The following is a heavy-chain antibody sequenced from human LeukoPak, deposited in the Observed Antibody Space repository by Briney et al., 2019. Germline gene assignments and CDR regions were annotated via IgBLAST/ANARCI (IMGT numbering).Heavy chain of an antibody. CDR3: AKDLVTYYYDSSGPFDYY. CDR2: ISGSGGST. CDR1: GFTFSNYA. D-gene: IGHD3-22*01. Sequence: GGSLRLSCAASGFTFSNYAMSWVRQAPGKGLEWVSGISGSGGSTYYADSVKGRFTISRDNSKNTLYLQMNSLRAEDTAVYYCAKDLVTYYYDSSGPFDYYWGQGTLVTVSS. J-gene: IGHJ4*02. V-gene: IGHV3-23*01.